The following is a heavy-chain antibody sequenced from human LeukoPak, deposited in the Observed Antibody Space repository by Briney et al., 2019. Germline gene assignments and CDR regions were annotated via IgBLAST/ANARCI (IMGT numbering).Heavy chain of an antibody. CDR3: ARDDCSSTSCEENWFDP. D-gene: IGHD2-2*01. CDR1: GFTFSSYW. CDR2: INSDGSST. Sequence: PGGALRLSCAASGFTFSSYWMHWVRQAPGKGLLWVSRINSDGSSTSYADSVKGRFTISRDNAKNTLYLQMNSLRAEDTAVYYCARDDCSSTSCEENWFDPWGQGTLVTVSS. V-gene: IGHV3-74*01. J-gene: IGHJ5*02.